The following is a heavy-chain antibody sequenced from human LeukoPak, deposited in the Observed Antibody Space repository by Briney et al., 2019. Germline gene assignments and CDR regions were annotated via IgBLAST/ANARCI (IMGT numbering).Heavy chain of an antibody. CDR1: DGSFSGYY. D-gene: IGHD3-9*01. J-gene: IGHJ5*02. CDR2: INHSGST. V-gene: IGHV4-34*01. CDR3: ARGIDILTGCNWFDP. Sequence: SETLSLTCAVYDGSFSGYYWSWIRQPPGKGLEWIGEINHSGSTNYNPSLKSRVTISVDTSKNRFSLKLSSVTAADTAVYYCARGIDILTGCNWFDPWGQGTLVTVSS.